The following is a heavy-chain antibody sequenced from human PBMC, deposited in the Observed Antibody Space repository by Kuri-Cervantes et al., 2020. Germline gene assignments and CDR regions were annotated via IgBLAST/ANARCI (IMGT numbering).Heavy chain of an antibody. CDR3: AKAVGYCTNGVCWGFDY. J-gene: IGHJ4*02. CDR1: GFTFSAYV. CDR2: ISGSGGST. V-gene: IGHV3-23*01. Sequence: GESLKISCAASGFTFSAYVMSWVRQAPGKGLEWVSAISGSGGSTYYADSVKGRFTISRDNSKNTLYLQMNSLRAEDTAVYYCAKAVGYCTNGVCWGFDYWGQGTLVTVSS. D-gene: IGHD2-8*01.